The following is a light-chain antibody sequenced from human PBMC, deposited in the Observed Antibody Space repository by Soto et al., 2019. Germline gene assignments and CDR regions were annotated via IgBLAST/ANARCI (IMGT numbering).Light chain of an antibody. CDR2: GAS. CDR3: QQYNDWPALT. CDR1: QSVRTN. J-gene: IGKJ4*01. V-gene: IGKV3-15*01. Sequence: EIVMTQSPATLSVSPGERVTLSCRASQSVRTNLAWYQQKPGQPPRLLIYGASTRATGIPDNFSGSGSGMEFTLTIGSLQSEDFVIYYCQQYNDWPALTFGGGTKVEI.